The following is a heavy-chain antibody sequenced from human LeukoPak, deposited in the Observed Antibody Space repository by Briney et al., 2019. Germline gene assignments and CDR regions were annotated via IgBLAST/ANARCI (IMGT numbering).Heavy chain of an antibody. J-gene: IGHJ6*03. D-gene: IGHD7-27*01. CDR3: ARGLGHWGYLFYYYMDV. CDR2: MNPNSGNT. CDR1: GYTFTRYD. Sequence: ASVKVSCKASGYTFTRYDINWVRQATGQGLEWMGWMNPNSGNTGYAQKFQGRVTITRNTSISTAYMELSSLRSEDTAVYYCARGLGHWGYLFYYYMDVWGKGTTVTVSS. V-gene: IGHV1-8*03.